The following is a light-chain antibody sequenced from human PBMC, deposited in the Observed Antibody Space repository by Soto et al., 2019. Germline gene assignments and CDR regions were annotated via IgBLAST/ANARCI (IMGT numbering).Light chain of an antibody. J-gene: IGLJ2*01. V-gene: IGLV2-14*01. Sequence: QSALTQPASVSGSPGQSIAISCTGTSSDVGSYNSVSWYQQFPGKAPKLILYAVTNRPSGVSIRFSGSKSGNTASLTISGLQAEDEADYFCSSYTTSATLVFGVGTKLTVL. CDR1: SSDVGSYNS. CDR3: SSYTTSATLV. CDR2: AVT.